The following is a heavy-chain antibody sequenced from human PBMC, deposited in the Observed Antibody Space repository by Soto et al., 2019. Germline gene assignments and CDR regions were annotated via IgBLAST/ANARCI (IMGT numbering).Heavy chain of an antibody. CDR1: GFTFSSYI. CDR3: ARDPERNYYDSSGYYAY. V-gene: IGHV3-48*02. J-gene: IGHJ4*02. CDR2: ISSSSSTI. Sequence: GGSLRLSCAASGFTFSSYIMNWVRQAPGKGLEWVSYISSSSSTIYYADSVKGRFTISRDNAKNSLYLQMNSLRDEGTAVYYCARDPERNYYDSSGYYAYWGQGTLVTVSS. D-gene: IGHD3-22*01.